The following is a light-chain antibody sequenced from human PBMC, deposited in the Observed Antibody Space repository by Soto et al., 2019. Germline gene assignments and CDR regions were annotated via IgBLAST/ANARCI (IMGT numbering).Light chain of an antibody. J-gene: IGKJ1*01. Sequence: DLQMTQSPSTLSGSVGDRVTITCRASQTISSWLAWYKQKPGKAPKLLIYDASTLESGVPTRLSGSGSGTDFTLTISSLNPDDSATYYCQQYNILSTFGQGTKVDIK. V-gene: IGKV1-5*01. CDR3: QQYNILST. CDR1: QTISSW. CDR2: DAS.